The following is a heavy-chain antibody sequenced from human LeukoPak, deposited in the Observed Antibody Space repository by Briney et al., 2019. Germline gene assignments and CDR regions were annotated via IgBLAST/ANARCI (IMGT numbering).Heavy chain of an antibody. J-gene: IGHJ4*02. V-gene: IGHV1-2*02. CDR3: ARDPSSVTLYFFDY. CDR2: IDANNGDT. Sequence: TSVKISCKASGYTFRGNYIHWLRQAPGQGLEWMGWIDANNGDTKSAQKFQDRVTMSRDTSISTAYMDLSSLSPDDAAVYYCARDPSSVTLYFFDYWGQGTLVTVSS. D-gene: IGHD4-11*01. CDR1: GYTFRGNY.